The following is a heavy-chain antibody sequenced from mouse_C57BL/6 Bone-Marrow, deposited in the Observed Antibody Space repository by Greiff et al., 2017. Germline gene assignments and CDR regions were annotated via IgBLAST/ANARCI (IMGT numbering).Heavy chain of an antibody. CDR3: ARGHYYGTSWFAY. J-gene: IGHJ3*01. V-gene: IGHV1-9*01. CDR2: ILPGSGST. CDR1: GYTFTGYW. D-gene: IGHD1-1*01. Sequence: VQGVESGAELMKPGASVKLSCKATGYTFTGYWIEWVKQRPGHGLEWIGEILPGSGSTNYKEKFKGKATFTADTSSNTAYMQLSSLTTEDSAIYFCARGHYYGTSWFAYWGQGTLVTVSA.